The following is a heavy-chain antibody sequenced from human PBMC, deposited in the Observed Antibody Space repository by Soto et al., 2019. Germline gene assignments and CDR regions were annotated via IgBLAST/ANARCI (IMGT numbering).Heavy chain of an antibody. CDR3: ARRTYSGSSYYFDY. Sequence: SETLSLTCTVSGGSISSYYWSWVRQPPGKGLEWIAYIDNSGNTNYNPSLKSRVTISVDASKNQFSLKLSSVTAADTAVYYCARRTYSGSSYYFDYWGQGTQVTVPQ. D-gene: IGHD5-12*01. CDR1: GGSISSYY. J-gene: IGHJ4*02. V-gene: IGHV4-4*09. CDR2: IDNSGNT.